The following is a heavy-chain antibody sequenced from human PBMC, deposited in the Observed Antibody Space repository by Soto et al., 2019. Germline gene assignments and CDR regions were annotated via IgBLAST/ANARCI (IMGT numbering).Heavy chain of an antibody. CDR3: AGETYCSSTSCYLDY. CDR2: VSSSSIYI. V-gene: IGHV3-21*01. CDR1: GFTFNTYT. D-gene: IGHD2-2*01. J-gene: IGHJ4*02. Sequence: GGSLRLSCAASGFTFNTYTLAWVRQAPGRGLEWVSSVSSSSIYIHYGDSVKGRFTISRDNAQNSVYLQMDSLRADDTAVYYCAGETYCSSTSCYLDYWGRGTLVTVSS.